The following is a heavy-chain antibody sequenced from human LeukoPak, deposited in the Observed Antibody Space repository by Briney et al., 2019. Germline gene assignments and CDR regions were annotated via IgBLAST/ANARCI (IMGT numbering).Heavy chain of an antibody. Sequence: GGSLRLSCAASGFTFSSYGMHWVRRAPGKGLEWVAFIRYDGSNKYYADSVKGRFTISRDNSKNTLYLQMGSLRAEDMAVYYCARRPDSGSYYVDYWGQGTLVTVSS. CDR1: GFTFSSYG. CDR3: ARRPDSGSYYVDY. D-gene: IGHD1-26*01. V-gene: IGHV3-30*02. CDR2: IRYDGSNK. J-gene: IGHJ4*02.